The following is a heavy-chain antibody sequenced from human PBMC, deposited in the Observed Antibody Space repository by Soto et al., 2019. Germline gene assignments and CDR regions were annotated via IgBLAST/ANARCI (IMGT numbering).Heavy chain of an antibody. CDR2: IIPIFGTA. J-gene: IGHJ6*03. Sequence: SVKVSCKASGGTFSSYAISWVRQAPGQGLEWMGGIIPIFGTANYAQKFQGRVTITADESTDTAYMELSSLRSEDTAVYYCATGIPGGAARLYYYYMDVWGKGTTVTVSS. CDR3: ATGIPGGAARLYYYYMDV. D-gene: IGHD6-6*01. CDR1: GGTFSSYA. V-gene: IGHV1-69*13.